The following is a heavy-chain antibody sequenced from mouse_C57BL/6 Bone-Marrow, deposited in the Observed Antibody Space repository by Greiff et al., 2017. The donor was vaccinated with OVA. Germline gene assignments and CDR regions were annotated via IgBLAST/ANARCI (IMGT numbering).Heavy chain of an antibody. CDR2: INPSSGYT. D-gene: IGHD2-4*01. J-gene: IGHJ3*01. V-gene: IGHV1-7*01. CDR3: ARWGLRRGPWFAY. Sequence: QVHVKQSGAELAKPGASVKLSCKASGYTFTSYWMHWVKQRPGQGLEWIGYINPSSGYTKYNQKFKDKATLTADKSSSTAYMQLSSLTYEDSAVYYCARWGLRRGPWFAYWGQGTLVTVSA. CDR1: GYTFTSYW.